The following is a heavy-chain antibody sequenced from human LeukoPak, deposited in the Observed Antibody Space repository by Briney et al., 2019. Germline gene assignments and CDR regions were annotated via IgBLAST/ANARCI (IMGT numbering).Heavy chain of an antibody. CDR3: ARDYGDYGAPFDY. CDR2: IYHSGST. J-gene: IGHJ4*02. V-gene: IGHV4-38-2*02. CDR1: GYSISGGYY. D-gene: IGHD4-17*01. Sequence: PSETLSLTCAVSGYSISGGYYWGWIRQPPGKGLEWIGSIYHSGSTYYNPSLKSRVTISVDTSKNQFSLKLSSVTAADTAVYYCARDYGDYGAPFDYWGQGTLVTVSS.